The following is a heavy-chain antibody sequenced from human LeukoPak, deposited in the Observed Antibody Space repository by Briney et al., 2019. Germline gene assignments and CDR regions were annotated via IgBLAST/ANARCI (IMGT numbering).Heavy chain of an antibody. Sequence: GGSLRLSCAASGFTFRSYSMNWVRQAPGKGLEWVSAIDPSSTYIYYADSVKGRFTISRDNSKNTLSLQMNSLRPEDTAVYYCAKVDTSAWSRPFDYWGQGTLVTVSS. J-gene: IGHJ4*02. CDR2: IDPSSTYI. D-gene: IGHD6-19*01. V-gene: IGHV3-21*01. CDR1: GFTFRSYS. CDR3: AKVDTSAWSRPFDY.